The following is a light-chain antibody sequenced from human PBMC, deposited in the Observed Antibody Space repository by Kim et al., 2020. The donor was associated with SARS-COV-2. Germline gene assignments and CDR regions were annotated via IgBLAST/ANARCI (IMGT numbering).Light chain of an antibody. CDR3: QAWDSSTAV. CDR2: QDS. CDR1: KWGDKY. J-gene: IGLJ2*01. Sequence: SPGKTASITCSGDKWGDKYACWYQQKPGRSPVLVIYQDSKRPSGIPERFSGSNSGNTATLTISGTQAMDEADYYCQAWDSSTAVFGGGTQLTVL. V-gene: IGLV3-1*01.